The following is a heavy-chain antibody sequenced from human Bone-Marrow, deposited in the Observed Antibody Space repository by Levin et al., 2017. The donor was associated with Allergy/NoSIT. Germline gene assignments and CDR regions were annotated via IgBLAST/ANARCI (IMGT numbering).Heavy chain of an antibody. V-gene: IGHV3-23*01. D-gene: IGHD3-22*01. CDR3: AKGKGPEIVDWFDP. CDR2: ITGSGGGT. J-gene: IGHJ5*02. CDR1: GFSFSNYA. Sequence: GGSLRLSCTASGFSFSNYAMTWVRQAPGKGPEWVSSITGSGGGTYYSDSVKGRFTVSRDSSNNMLYLQMNSPRADDTAIYYCAKGKGPEIVDWFDPWGQGTLVTVSS.